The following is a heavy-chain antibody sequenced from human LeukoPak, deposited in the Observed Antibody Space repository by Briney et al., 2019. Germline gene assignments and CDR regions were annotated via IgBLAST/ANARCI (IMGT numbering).Heavy chain of an antibody. Sequence: GGSLRLSCAASGFTFSSYWMSWVRQAPGKGLGWVANIKQDGGEKYYVDSVKGRFTISRDNAKNSLYLQMNSLRAEDTAVYYCARVGWLAAPKNGWFDPWGQGTLVTVSS. CDR3: ARVGWLAAPKNGWFDP. V-gene: IGHV3-7*05. J-gene: IGHJ5*02. D-gene: IGHD6-6*01. CDR1: GFTFSSYW. CDR2: IKQDGGEK.